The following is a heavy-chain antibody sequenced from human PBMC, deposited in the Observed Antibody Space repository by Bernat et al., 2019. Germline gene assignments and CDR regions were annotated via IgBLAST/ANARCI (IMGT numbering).Heavy chain of an antibody. Sequence: QVQLVESGGGVVQPGRSLRLSCAASGFTFSSYGMHWVRQAPGKGLEWVAVISYDGSNKYYADSVKGRFTISRDNSKNTLYLQMNSLRAEDTAVYYCAKDGPTPTNYYETSVKDAFDIWGQGTMVTVSS. J-gene: IGHJ3*02. CDR1: GFTFSSYG. CDR3: AKDGPTPTNYYETSVKDAFDI. CDR2: ISYDGSNK. D-gene: IGHD3-22*01. V-gene: IGHV3-30*18.